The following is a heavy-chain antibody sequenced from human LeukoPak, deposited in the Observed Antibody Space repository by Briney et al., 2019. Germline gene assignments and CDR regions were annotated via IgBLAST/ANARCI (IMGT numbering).Heavy chain of an antibody. CDR3: ARGGGSYAMDV. CDR2: ISSSSSTF. Sequence: GGSLRLSCEASGFIFSSYIMNWVRQAPGKGLEWLSYISSSSSTFNYADSVKGRFTISRGNAKNSLYLQMSSLRDGDTAIYYCARGGGSYAMDVWGQGTTVTVSS. V-gene: IGHV3-48*02. J-gene: IGHJ6*02. D-gene: IGHD3-10*01. CDR1: GFIFSSYI.